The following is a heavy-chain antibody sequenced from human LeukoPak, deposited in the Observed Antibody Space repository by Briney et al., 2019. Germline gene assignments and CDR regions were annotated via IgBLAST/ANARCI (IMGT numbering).Heavy chain of an antibody. J-gene: IGHJ4*02. Sequence: SETLSLTCTVSGGSISSYYWSWIRQPPGKGLEWIGYIYYSGSTNYNPSLKSRVTISVDTSKNHFSLNLSSLTAAHTAVYYCARQIRGDYYFDYWGQGTLVTVSS. V-gene: IGHV4-59*08. CDR2: IYYSGST. CDR3: ARQIRGDYYFDY. CDR1: GGSISSYY. D-gene: IGHD3-10*01.